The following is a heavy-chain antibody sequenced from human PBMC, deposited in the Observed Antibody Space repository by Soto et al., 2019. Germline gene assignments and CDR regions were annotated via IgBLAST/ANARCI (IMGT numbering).Heavy chain of an antibody. CDR2: IYYSGST. D-gene: IGHD5-18*01. CDR3: ARGGVDTAMVYFDY. V-gene: IGHV4-59*12. CDR1: GGSISSYY. J-gene: IGHJ4*02. Sequence: KPSETLSLTCTVSGGSISSYYWSWIRQPPGKGLEWIGYIYYSGSTNYNPSLKSRVTISVDTSKNQFSLKLSSVTAADTAVYYCARGGVDTAMVYFDYWGQGTLVTVSS.